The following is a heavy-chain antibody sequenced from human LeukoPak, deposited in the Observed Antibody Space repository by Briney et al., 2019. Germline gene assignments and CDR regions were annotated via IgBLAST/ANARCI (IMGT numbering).Heavy chain of an antibody. CDR2: IYTSGST. J-gene: IGHJ6*02. Sequence: SETLSLTCTVSGGSISSYYWSWIRQPAGKGLEWIGRIYTSGSTNYNPSLKSRVTMSVDTSKNQFSLKLSSVTAADTAVYYCARGIVVVPAAIYYYGMDVWGQGTTVTVSS. V-gene: IGHV4-4*07. CDR3: ARGIVVVPAAIYYYGMDV. CDR1: GGSISSYY. D-gene: IGHD2-2*01.